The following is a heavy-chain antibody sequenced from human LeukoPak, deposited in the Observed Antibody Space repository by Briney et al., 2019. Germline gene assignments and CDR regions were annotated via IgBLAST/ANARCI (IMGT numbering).Heavy chain of an antibody. Sequence: ASVKVSCKASGYTFTSYGISWVRQAPGQGLEWMGWISAYNGNTNYAQKLQGRVTMTTDTSTSTASMELRSLRSDDTAVYYCAGGYCSSTSCWAPTLPGEYFQHWGQGTLVTVSS. V-gene: IGHV1-18*01. CDR3: AGGYCSSTSCWAPTLPGEYFQH. CDR2: ISAYNGNT. CDR1: GYTFTSYG. D-gene: IGHD2-2*01. J-gene: IGHJ1*01.